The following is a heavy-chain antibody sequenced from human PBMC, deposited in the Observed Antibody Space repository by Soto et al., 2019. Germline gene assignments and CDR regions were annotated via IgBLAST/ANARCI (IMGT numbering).Heavy chain of an antibody. Sequence: ASVKVSCKASGYTFTSYYMHWVRQAPGQGLEWMGIINPSGGSTSYAQKFQGRVTMTRDTSTSTVYMELSSLRSEDTAVYYCARDRGIVLVTATLDYWGQGTLVTVSS. J-gene: IGHJ4*02. V-gene: IGHV1-46*01. CDR2: INPSGGST. CDR1: GYTFTSYY. CDR3: ARDRGIVLVTATLDY. D-gene: IGHD2-21*02.